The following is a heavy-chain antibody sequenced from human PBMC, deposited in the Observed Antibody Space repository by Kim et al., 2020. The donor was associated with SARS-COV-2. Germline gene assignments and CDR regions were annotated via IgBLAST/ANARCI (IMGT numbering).Heavy chain of an antibody. D-gene: IGHD3-9*01. CDR1: GFTFSSYW. CDR2: IKQDGSEK. J-gene: IGHJ4*02. CDR3: ARADYDILTGYYKN. Sequence: LSLTCAASGFTFSSYWMSWVRQAPGKGLEWVANIKQDGSEKYYVDSVKGRFTISRDNAKNSLYLQMNSLRAEDTAVYYCARADYDILTGYYKNWGQGTLVTVSS. V-gene: IGHV3-7*01.